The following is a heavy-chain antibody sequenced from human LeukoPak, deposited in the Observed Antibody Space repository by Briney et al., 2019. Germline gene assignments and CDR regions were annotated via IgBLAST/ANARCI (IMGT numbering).Heavy chain of an antibody. V-gene: IGHV1-18*01. Sequence: ASVKVSCKASGYTFISYGIIWVRQAPGQGLEWVGWISAYNVNTNYAQKLQGRVTMTTDTSTSTAYMELSSLRSDDTAVYCCARGIAVASLDYWGQGTLVTGSS. CDR2: ISAYNVNT. J-gene: IGHJ4*02. D-gene: IGHD6-19*01. CDR1: GYTFISYG. CDR3: ARGIAVASLDY.